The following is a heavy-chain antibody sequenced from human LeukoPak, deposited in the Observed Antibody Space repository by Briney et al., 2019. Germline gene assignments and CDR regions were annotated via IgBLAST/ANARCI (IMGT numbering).Heavy chain of an antibody. CDR3: AKEVGFDSSGYRIDY. CDR2: ISANGGGT. D-gene: IGHD3-22*01. V-gene: IGHV3-23*01. CDR1: GFTFSNYA. J-gene: IGHJ4*02. Sequence: GGSLRLSCAASGFTFSNYAINWVRQAPGKGLEWVSGISANGGGTYYADSVKGRFTVSRDNSKNTLYLQMNSLRAEDTAVYYCAKEVGFDSSGYRIDYWGQGTLVTVSS.